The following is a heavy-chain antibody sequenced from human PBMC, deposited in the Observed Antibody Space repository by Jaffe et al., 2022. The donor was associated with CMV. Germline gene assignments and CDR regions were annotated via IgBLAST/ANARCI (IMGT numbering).Heavy chain of an antibody. D-gene: IGHD6-6*01. CDR2: IWYDGSNK. CDR1: GFTFSSYG. V-gene: IGHV3-33*01. CDR3: ARDSDLYSSSLLY. Sequence: QVQLVESGGGVVQPGRSLRLSCAASGFTFSSYGMHWVRQAPGKGLEWVAVIWYDGSNKYYADSVKGRFTISRDNSKNTLYLQMNSLRAEDTAVYYCARDSDLYSSSLLYWGQGTLVTVSS. J-gene: IGHJ4*02.